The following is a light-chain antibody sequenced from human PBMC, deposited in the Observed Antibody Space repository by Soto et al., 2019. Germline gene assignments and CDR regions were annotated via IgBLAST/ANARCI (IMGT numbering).Light chain of an antibody. Sequence: DIQMTQSPSTLSASVGDGVTITCRASQSIGSGLAWYQQRPGKAPKLLIYKATNLQEGVPSRFSGSGSGTDFSVTISSLQPVDSATYYCQQYNDFQYTFGQGTKLEI. CDR3: QQYNDFQYT. V-gene: IGKV1-5*03. CDR2: KAT. CDR1: QSIGSG. J-gene: IGKJ2*01.